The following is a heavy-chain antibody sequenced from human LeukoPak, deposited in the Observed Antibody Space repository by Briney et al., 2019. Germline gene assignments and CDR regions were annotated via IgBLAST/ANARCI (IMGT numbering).Heavy chain of an antibody. Sequence: PGGSLRLSCAASGFTFRRDAMSWVRQAPGKGLEWVSAISGSGGSTYYADSVKGRFTISRDNSKNTLYLQMNSLRAEDTAVYYCAKTEAAAGRLPVNWFDPWGQGTLVTVSS. D-gene: IGHD6-13*01. CDR1: GFTFRRDA. V-gene: IGHV3-23*01. CDR3: AKTEAAAGRLPVNWFDP. CDR2: ISGSGGST. J-gene: IGHJ5*02.